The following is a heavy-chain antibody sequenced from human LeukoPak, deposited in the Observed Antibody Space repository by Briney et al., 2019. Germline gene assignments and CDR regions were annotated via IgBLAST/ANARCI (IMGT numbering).Heavy chain of an antibody. V-gene: IGHV4-39*07. D-gene: IGHD3-10*01. CDR1: GGSISSSSYY. CDR3: ARDATGMGNYDY. Sequence: SSETLSLTCTVSGGSISSSSYYWGWIRQPPGKGLEWIGNIYHSGSTYYNPSLKSRVTISVDTSKNQFFMKLSSVTAADTAVYYCARDATGMGNYDYWGQGTLVTVSS. J-gene: IGHJ4*02. CDR2: IYHSGST.